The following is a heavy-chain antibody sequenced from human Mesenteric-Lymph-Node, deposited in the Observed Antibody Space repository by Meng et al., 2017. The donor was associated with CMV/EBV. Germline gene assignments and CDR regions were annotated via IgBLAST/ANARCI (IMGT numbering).Heavy chain of an antibody. CDR3: ARDRPIFGVTNYGMDV. CDR1: GFTFSIYS. Sequence: GSLKISCAASGFTFSIYSMNWVRQAPGKGLEWVSSISSSSSYIYYADSVKGRFTISRDNAKNSLYLQMNSLRAEDTAVYYCARDRPIFGVTNYGMDVWGQGTTVTVSS. D-gene: IGHD3-3*01. CDR2: ISSSSSYI. V-gene: IGHV3-21*01. J-gene: IGHJ6*02.